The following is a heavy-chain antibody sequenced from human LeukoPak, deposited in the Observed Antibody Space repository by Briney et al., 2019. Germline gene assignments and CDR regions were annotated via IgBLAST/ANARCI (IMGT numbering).Heavy chain of an antibody. J-gene: IGHJ4*02. CDR2: IYYSGST. CDR3: ARTWSSGSPFDY. D-gene: IGHD3-22*01. CDR1: GGSISSYY. V-gene: IGHV4-59*01. Sequence: PSETLSLTCTVSGGSISSYYWSWIRQPPGKGLEWIGYIYYSGSTNYNPSLKSRVTISVDTSKNQFSLKLSSVTAADTAVYYCARTWSSGSPFDYWGQGTLVTVSS.